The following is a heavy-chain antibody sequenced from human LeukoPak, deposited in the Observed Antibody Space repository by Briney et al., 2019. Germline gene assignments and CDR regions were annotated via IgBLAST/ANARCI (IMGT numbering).Heavy chain of an antibody. J-gene: IGHJ3*02. D-gene: IGHD1-26*01. V-gene: IGHV3-66*01. CDR2: IYSGGST. CDR1: GFTVSNNY. Sequence: GGSLRLSCAASGFTVSNNYMTWVRQAPGKGLEWVSLIYSGGSTYYADSVKGRFTISRDNSKNTVYLQMNSLRAEDTAVYYCAREAIVGATTDAFDIWGQGTMVTVSS. CDR3: AREAIVGATTDAFDI.